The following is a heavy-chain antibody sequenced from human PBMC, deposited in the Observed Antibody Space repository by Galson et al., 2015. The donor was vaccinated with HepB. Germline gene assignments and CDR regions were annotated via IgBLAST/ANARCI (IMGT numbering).Heavy chain of an antibody. CDR3: AREAPVAAPAAFDY. D-gene: IGHD6-25*01. CDR1: GFTFSSYG. CDR2: IWYDGSNK. V-gene: IGHV3-33*08. J-gene: IGHJ4*02. Sequence: SLRLSCAASGFTFSSYGMHWVRQAPGKGLEWVAVIWYDGSNKYYADSVKGRFTISRDNSKNTLNLQMNSLRAEDTAVYYCAREAPVAAPAAFDYWGQGTLVTVSS.